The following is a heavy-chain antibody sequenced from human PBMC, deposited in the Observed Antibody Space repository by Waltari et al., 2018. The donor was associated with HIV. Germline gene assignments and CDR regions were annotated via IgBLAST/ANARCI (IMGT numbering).Heavy chain of an antibody. CDR1: GFTFSSYS. V-gene: IGHV3-21*01. J-gene: IGHJ4*02. CDR2: FSSSSSYI. CDR3: ARDHGFGYSSGF. D-gene: IGHD6-19*01. Sequence: EVQLVESGGGLVKPGGSLRLSCAVSGFTFSSYSMNWVRQAPGKGLEWVSSFSSSSSYIYYADSVKGRFTISRDNAKNSLYLQMNSLRAEDTAVYYCARDHGFGYSSGFWGQGTLVTVSS.